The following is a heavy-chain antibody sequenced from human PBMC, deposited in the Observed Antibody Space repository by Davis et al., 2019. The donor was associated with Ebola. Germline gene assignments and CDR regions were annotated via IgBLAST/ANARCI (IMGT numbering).Heavy chain of an antibody. CDR3: ARGMRYSSSCLDY. J-gene: IGHJ4*02. Sequence: GESLKISCAASGFTFSVYAMHWVRQAPGKGLEYVSAINSNGGSTYYADSVKDRFIISRDNSKNMLYLQMGSLRAEDMAVYYCARGMRYSSSCLDYWGQGTLVTVS. CDR1: GFTFSVYA. CDR2: INSNGGST. D-gene: IGHD6-13*01. V-gene: IGHV3-64*02.